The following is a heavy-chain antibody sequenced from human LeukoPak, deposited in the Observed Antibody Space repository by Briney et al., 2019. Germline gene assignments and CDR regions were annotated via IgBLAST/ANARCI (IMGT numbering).Heavy chain of an antibody. CDR2: ISAYNGNT. Sequence: GASVKVPCKASGYTFTSYGISWVRQAPGQGLEWMGWISAYNGNTNYAQKLQGRVTMTTDTSTSTAYMELRSLRSDDTAVYYCARVNVATIGAPLGHYYMDVWGKGTTVTISS. CDR1: GYTFTSYG. V-gene: IGHV1-18*01. D-gene: IGHD5-12*01. CDR3: ARVNVATIGAPLGHYYMDV. J-gene: IGHJ6*03.